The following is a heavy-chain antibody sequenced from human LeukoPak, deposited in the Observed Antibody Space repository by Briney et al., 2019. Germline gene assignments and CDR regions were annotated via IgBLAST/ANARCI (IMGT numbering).Heavy chain of an antibody. CDR3: ARILRTPNYYDSSGYAFDI. D-gene: IGHD3-22*01. CDR2: IYTSGST. CDR1: GGSISSSSYY. V-gene: IGHV4-61*02. Sequence: PSETLSLTCTVSGGSISSSSYYWSWIRQPAGKGLEWIGRIYTSGSTNYNPSLKSRVTMSVDTSKNQFSLKLSSVTAADTAVYYCARILRTPNYYDSSGYAFDIWGQGTMVTVSS. J-gene: IGHJ3*02.